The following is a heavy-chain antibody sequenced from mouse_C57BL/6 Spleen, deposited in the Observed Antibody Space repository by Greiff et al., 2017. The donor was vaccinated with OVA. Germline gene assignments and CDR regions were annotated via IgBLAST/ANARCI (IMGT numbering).Heavy chain of an antibody. CDR2: IDPENGDT. V-gene: IGHV14-4*01. D-gene: IGHD1-1*02. Sequence: EVQRVESGAELVRPGASVKLSCTASGFNIKDDYMHWVKQRPEQGLEWIGWIDPENGDTEYASKFQGKATITADTSSNTAYLQLSSLTSEDTAVYYCTTRWCWGQGTLVTVSA. CDR3: TTRWC. CDR1: GFNIKDDY. J-gene: IGHJ3*01.